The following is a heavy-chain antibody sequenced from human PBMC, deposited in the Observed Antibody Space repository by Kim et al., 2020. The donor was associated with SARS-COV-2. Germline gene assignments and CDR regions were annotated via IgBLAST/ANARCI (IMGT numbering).Heavy chain of an antibody. CDR3: ARGSSGYPYYYYGMDV. CDR1: GGSISSSSYY. D-gene: IGHD3-22*01. Sequence: SETLSLTCTVSGGSISSSSYYWGWIRQPPGKGLEWIGSIYYSGSTYYNPSLKSRITISVDTSKNQFSLKLSSVTAADTAVYYCARGSSGYPYYYYGMDVWGQRTTLPVSS. V-gene: IGHV4-39*01. CDR2: IYYSGST. J-gene: IGHJ6*02.